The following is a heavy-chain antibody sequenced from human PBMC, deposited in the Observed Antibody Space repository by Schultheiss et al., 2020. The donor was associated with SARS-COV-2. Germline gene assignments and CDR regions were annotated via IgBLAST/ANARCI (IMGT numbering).Heavy chain of an antibody. D-gene: IGHD6-19*01. Sequence: SETLSLTCAVFGESFSGFSWTWIRQSPGKGLEWIGQVSHSGGTHFNPSLKRRLTISIDTSKRQFPLRLTSVTAGDTAIYYCSRGRTSVIPSPVLGLGPHYFSYYMDVWGKGAAVTVSS. CDR2: VSHSGGT. V-gene: IGHV4-34*01. J-gene: IGHJ6*03. CDR1: GESFSGFS. CDR3: SRGRTSVIPSPVLGLGPHYFSYYMDV.